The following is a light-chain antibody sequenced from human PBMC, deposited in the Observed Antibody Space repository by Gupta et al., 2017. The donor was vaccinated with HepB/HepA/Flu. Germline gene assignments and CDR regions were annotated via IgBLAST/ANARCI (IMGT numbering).Light chain of an antibody. CDR3: QQSYSTPFT. CDR1: QSISSY. V-gene: IGKV1-39*01. CDR2: AAS. Sequence: DIQMTQSPSSLSASVGDRVTITCRASQSISSYLNWYQQKPGKAPKLLIYAASSLQSGVPSRFSGSGSGTDFTLTISKVQPEDFATYYCQQSYSTPFTFGHGTKVDIK. J-gene: IGKJ3*01.